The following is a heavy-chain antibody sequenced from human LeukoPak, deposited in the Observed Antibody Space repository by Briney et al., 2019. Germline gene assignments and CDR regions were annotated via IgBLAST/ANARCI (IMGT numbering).Heavy chain of an antibody. V-gene: IGHV5-51*01. J-gene: IGHJ3*02. CDR3: ARSGAQVAGNDAFDI. D-gene: IGHD6-19*01. CDR1: GYSFTSYW. CDR2: LYPGDSDT. Sequence: GESLKISCKSSGYSFTSYWIAWVRQMPGKGLEWMGILYPGDSDTRYSPSFQGQVTISADRSITTAYLQWSSLKASDTAMYYCARSGAQVAGNDAFDIWGQGTMVTVSS.